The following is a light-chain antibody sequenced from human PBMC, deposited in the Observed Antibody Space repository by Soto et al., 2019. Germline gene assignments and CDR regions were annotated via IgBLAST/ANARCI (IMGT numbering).Light chain of an antibody. J-gene: IGLJ1*01. CDR3: SSYTSSDTLYV. CDR1: SSDVGGYNY. CDR2: DVS. V-gene: IGLV2-11*01. Sequence: QSVLTQPRSVSGSPGQSVTISCTGTSSDVGGYNYVSWYQHHPGKAPKVMIYDVSKRPSGVPDRFSGSKSGNTASLTISGLQAEDEADYFCSSYTSSDTLYVFGSGT.